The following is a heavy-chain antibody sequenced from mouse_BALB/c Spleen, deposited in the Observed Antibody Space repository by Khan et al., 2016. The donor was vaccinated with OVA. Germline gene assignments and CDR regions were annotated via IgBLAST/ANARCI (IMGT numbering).Heavy chain of an antibody. Sequence: VQLQESGAELAKPAASVSMSCKASGYSFINYCILWVKQRPGQGLEWIGYINPSTGYTDYNQNFKDKATLTADKSSSTAYMQLSSLTSEDSAVYYCARRGLRWDFDYWGQGTTLTVSS. CDR1: GYSFINYC. V-gene: IGHV1-7*01. CDR3: ARRGLRWDFDY. D-gene: IGHD1-1*01. J-gene: IGHJ2*01. CDR2: INPSTGYT.